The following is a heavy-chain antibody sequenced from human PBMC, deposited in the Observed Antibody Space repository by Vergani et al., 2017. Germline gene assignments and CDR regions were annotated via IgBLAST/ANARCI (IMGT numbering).Heavy chain of an antibody. J-gene: IGHJ4*02. Sequence: QVQLVQSGAEVKKPGASVKVSCKASGYTFTSYAMHWVRQAPGQRLEWMGWINAGNGNTKYSQKFQGRVTITRDTSASTAYMELSSLRSEDTAVYYCARDRIAVAGVFDYWGQGTLVTVSS. V-gene: IGHV1-3*01. CDR2: INAGNGNT. D-gene: IGHD6-19*01. CDR1: GYTFTSYA. CDR3: ARDRIAVAGVFDY.